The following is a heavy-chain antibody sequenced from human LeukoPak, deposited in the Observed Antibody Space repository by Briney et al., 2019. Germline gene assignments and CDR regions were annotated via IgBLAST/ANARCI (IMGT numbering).Heavy chain of an antibody. D-gene: IGHD3-10*01. Sequence: GASVKVSCKASGYTFTGYYMHWVRQAPGQGLEWMGWINPNSGGTNYAQKFQGWVTMTRDTSISTAYMELSRLRSDDTAVYYCARGGRITMVRGGHYAFDIWGQGTMVTVSS. CDR2: INPNSGGT. V-gene: IGHV1-2*04. J-gene: IGHJ3*02. CDR1: GYTFTGYY. CDR3: ARGGRITMVRGGHYAFDI.